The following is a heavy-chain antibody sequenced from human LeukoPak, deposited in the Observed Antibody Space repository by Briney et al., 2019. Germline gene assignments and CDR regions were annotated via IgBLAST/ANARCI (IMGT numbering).Heavy chain of an antibody. D-gene: IGHD6-13*01. J-gene: IGHJ4*02. CDR2: IKQDGSEK. CDR1: GFTFSSYW. Sequence: GGSLRLSCAASGFTFSSYWMSWVRQAPGKGLEWVANIKQDGSEKYYVDSVKGRFTISRDNAKNSLYLQMNSLRAEDTAVYYCARESRYSSSWYRLDYWGQGTLVTVSS. V-gene: IGHV3-7*01. CDR3: ARESRYSSSWYRLDY.